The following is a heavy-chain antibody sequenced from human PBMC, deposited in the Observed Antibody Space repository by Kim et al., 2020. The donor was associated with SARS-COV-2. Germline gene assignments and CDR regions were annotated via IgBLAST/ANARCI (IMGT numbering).Heavy chain of an antibody. CDR2: IA. J-gene: IGHJ4*02. Sequence: IANHALKFQGRATITADKSTRTAYMELSSLRSKDTAVYYCARDKWELLSYWGQGTLVTVSS. D-gene: IGHD1-26*01. CDR3: ARDKWELLSY. V-gene: IGHV1-69*04.